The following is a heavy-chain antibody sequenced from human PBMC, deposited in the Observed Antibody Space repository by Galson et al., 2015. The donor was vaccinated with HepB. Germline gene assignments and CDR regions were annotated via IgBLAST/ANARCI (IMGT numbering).Heavy chain of an antibody. CDR2: IYYSGST. V-gene: IGHV4-39*01. D-gene: IGHD6-13*01. Sequence: ETLSLTCTVSGGSISSSSHYWGWIRQPPGKGLEWIGSIYYSGSTNYNPSLKSRVTISVDTSKNQFSLKLSSVTAADTAVYYCARRGRIAAAGRGGFDFWGQGTLVTVSS. CDR3: ARRGRIAAAGRGGFDF. CDR1: GGSISSSSHY. J-gene: IGHJ4*02.